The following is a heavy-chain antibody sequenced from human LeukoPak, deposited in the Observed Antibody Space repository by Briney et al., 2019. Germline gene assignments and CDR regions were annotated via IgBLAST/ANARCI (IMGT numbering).Heavy chain of an antibody. Sequence: GGSLRLSCAASGFTFSDCIMHWVRQAPGKGLECVSVISGNGGNTYYANSVKGRFTISRDNSKNTLYLQMGSLRVEDMAVYYCARDLDYYGSGSSIHWYYGMDVWGQGSTVTVSS. CDR1: GFTFSDCI. V-gene: IGHV3-64*01. D-gene: IGHD3-10*01. CDR2: ISGNGGNT. CDR3: ARDLDYYGSGSSIHWYYGMDV. J-gene: IGHJ6*02.